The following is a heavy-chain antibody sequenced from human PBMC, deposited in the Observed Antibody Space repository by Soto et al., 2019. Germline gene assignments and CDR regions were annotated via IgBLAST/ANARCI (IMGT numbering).Heavy chain of an antibody. Sequence: KTSETLSLTCTVSGGSVSSGSYYWTWIRQPPGKGLEWLGYIYYSGTTNYNPPLKSRITISVDTSGNQFSLKLSSVTAADTAVYYCARDAIRGSAAMKTYWGLGTLVTVSS. CDR2: IYYSGTT. CDR1: GGSVSSGSYY. J-gene: IGHJ4*02. CDR3: ARDAIRGSAAMKTY. V-gene: IGHV4-61*01.